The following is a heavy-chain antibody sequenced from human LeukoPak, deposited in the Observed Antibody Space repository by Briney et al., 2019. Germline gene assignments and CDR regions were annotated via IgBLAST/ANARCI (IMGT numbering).Heavy chain of an antibody. D-gene: IGHD6-19*01. CDR3: AKELYGWYYDY. CDR2: ISGSDGGT. Sequence: SGGSLRLSCAASGFTFRIYAMSWVRQAPGKGLEWVSAISGSDGGTNYADSVKGRFSISRDNSKNTLYLQMKSLRAEDTAVYYCAKELYGWYYDYWGQGTLVTVSS. J-gene: IGHJ4*02. V-gene: IGHV3-23*01. CDR1: GFTFRIYA.